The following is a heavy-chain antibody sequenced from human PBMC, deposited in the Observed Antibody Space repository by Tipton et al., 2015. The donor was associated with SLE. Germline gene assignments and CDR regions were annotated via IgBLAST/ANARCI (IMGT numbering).Heavy chain of an antibody. D-gene: IGHD3-16*01. CDR1: SGSFSGYH. CDR2: VKYRGST. Sequence: TLSLTCTIYSGSFSGYHWSWIRQSPGKGLEWIGEVKYRGSTNYNPSLESRGTISIGTSENQLSLRLSSGTAADTAIYYCARGVAHFYDSGSFDIWGQGTLVTVSS. CDR3: ARGVAHFYDSGSFDI. J-gene: IGHJ3*02. V-gene: IGHV4-34*01.